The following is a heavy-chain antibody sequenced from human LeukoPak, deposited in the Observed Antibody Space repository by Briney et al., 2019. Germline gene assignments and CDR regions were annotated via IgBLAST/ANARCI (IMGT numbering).Heavy chain of an antibody. V-gene: IGHV3-23*01. J-gene: IGHJ6*02. CDR3: VKVPYSDYGSGRPPFMDV. CDR2: ISYSGDYT. D-gene: IGHD3-10*01. CDR1: GFTFSDYA. Sequence: GGSLRLSCAASGFTFSDYAMSWVRQAPGQGLEWVATISYSGDYTYYADSVKGRFAISRDNSKNTLYLQMNSLRVEDAAIYYCVKVPYSDYGSGRPPFMDVWGQGTTVAVSS.